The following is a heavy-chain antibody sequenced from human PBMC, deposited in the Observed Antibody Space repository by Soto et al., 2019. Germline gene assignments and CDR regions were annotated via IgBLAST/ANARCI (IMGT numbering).Heavy chain of an antibody. CDR1: GGSVSGYY. CDR2: INHSGST. Sequence: QVQLQQWGAGLLKPSETLSLTCAVYGGSVSGYYWSWIRQPPGKGLEWIGEINHSGSTNYNPSLKSRVNISVDTSKNQFSLKLRSVTAADTSVYYWARGPAYWGQGTLVTVSS. CDR3: ARGPAY. V-gene: IGHV4-34*01. J-gene: IGHJ4*02.